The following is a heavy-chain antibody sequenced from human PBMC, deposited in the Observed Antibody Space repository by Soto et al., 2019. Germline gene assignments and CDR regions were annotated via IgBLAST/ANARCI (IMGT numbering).Heavy chain of an antibody. D-gene: IGHD2-21*01. J-gene: IGHJ4*02. CDR1: GYTFINHG. CDR3: ARDFYTVAYYFDP. CDR2: VSGSNGNT. Sequence: QVQLVQSEAEVKKPGASVKVSCEASGYTFINHGISWVRQAPGQGLEWMGWVSGSNGNTKYAQKFQGRVTMTTETSTSTAHMELRNLRSDDTAVYFCARDFYTVAYYFDPWGQGTLVTVSS. V-gene: IGHV1-18*04.